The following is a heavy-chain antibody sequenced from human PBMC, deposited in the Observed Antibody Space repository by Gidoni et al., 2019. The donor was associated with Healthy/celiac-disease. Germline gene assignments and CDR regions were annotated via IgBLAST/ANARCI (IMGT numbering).Heavy chain of an antibody. J-gene: IGHJ4*02. CDR3: ARGSAEAPITMIPTQYYFDY. CDR2: INHSGST. D-gene: IGHD3-22*01. CDR1: GGSFSGYY. V-gene: IGHV4-34*01. Sequence: QVQLQQWGSGLLKPSETLSLTCAVYGGSFSGYYWSWIRQPPGKGLEWIGEINHSGSTNYNPSLKSRVTISVDTSKNQFSLKLSSVTAADTAVYYCARGSAEAPITMIPTQYYFDYWGQGTLVTVSS.